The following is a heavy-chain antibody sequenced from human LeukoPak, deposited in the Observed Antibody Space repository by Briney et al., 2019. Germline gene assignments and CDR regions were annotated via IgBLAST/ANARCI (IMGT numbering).Heavy chain of an antibody. V-gene: IGHV3-7*01. CDR3: ARDSSPDSATTYYDALDM. CDR1: GFSFRRFW. D-gene: IGHD1-1*01. Sequence: PGGSLRLSCAGSGFSFRRFWMTWVRQAPGRGLEWVANIKDRFTISRDNARSLVFLQIHSLRDEDTALYYCARDSSPDSATTYYDALDMWGQGTMVTVSS. J-gene: IGHJ3*02. CDR2: I.